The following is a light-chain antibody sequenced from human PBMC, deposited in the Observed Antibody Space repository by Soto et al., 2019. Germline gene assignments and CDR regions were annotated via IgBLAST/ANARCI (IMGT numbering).Light chain of an antibody. J-gene: IGLJ1*01. CDR3: SSYTSSSTLLYV. V-gene: IGLV2-14*01. CDR2: DVS. Sequence: QSALTQPASVSGSPGQSITISCTGTSSDVGGYNYVSWYQQHPGKAPKLMIYDVSNRPSGVSNRFSVSKSGNTASLTISGLQAEYEADYDCSSYTSSSTLLYVFGTGTKVTVL. CDR1: SSDVGGYNY.